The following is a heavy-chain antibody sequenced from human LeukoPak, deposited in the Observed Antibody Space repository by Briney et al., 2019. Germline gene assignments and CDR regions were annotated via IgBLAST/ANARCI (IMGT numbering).Heavy chain of an antibody. CDR1: GGSISSYY. V-gene: IGHV4-59*01. Sequence: PSETLSLTCTVSGGSISSYYWSWIRQPPGKGLEWIGYIYYSGSTNYNPSLKSRVTISVDTSKNQFSLKLSSVTATDTAVYYCARGVTVTTWFDYWGQGTLVTVSS. CDR2: IYYSGST. J-gene: IGHJ4*02. D-gene: IGHD4-17*01. CDR3: ARGVTVTTWFDY.